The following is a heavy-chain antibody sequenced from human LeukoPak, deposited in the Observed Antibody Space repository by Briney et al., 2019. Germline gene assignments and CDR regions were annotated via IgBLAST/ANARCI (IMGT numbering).Heavy chain of an antibody. CDR2: ISGSGGST. V-gene: IGHV3-23*01. CDR1: GFTFSSYA. D-gene: IGHD2-21*02. CDR3: ASQHIVVVTAFFDY. J-gene: IGHJ4*02. Sequence: GGSLRLSCAASGFTFSSYAMSWVRQAPGKGLEWVSAISGSGGSTYYADSVKGRFTISRDNSKNTLYLQMNSLRAEDTAVYYCASQHIVVVTAFFDYWGQGTLVTVSS.